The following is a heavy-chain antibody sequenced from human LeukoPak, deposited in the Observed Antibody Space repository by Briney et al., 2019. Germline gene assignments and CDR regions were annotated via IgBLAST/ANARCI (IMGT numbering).Heavy chain of an antibody. Sequence: QPGGSLRLSCAASGFTFSGFEMNWVRQAPGKGLEWVSYISSSGSTRYYAVSVEGRFTVSRDNAKNSLYLQMNSLRAEDTAVYYCARDPVNCGGDCYQAWGQGTLVTVSS. CDR3: ARDPVNCGGDCYQA. CDR1: GFTFSGFE. D-gene: IGHD2-21*02. CDR2: ISSSGSTR. V-gene: IGHV3-48*03. J-gene: IGHJ5*02.